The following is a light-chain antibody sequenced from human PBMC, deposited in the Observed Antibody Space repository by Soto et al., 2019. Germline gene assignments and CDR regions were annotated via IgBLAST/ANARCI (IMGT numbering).Light chain of an antibody. V-gene: IGKV1-39*01. CDR2: AAS. J-gene: IGKJ1*01. Sequence: DIQMTQSPSSLSASVGDRVTITCRASQNIARYLNWYQHKPGKAPELLIYAASNLQDGVPSRFSGSGSGTEFTLTISSLLPEDFALYYCQQTYSTPASTFGQGTSVDVK. CDR1: QNIARY. CDR3: QQTYSTPAST.